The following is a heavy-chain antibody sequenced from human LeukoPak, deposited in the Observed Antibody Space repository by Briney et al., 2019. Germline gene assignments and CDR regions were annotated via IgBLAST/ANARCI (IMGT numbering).Heavy chain of an antibody. V-gene: IGHV1-18*01. CDR3: ARTPLSLLYSSFEYFQH. J-gene: IGHJ1*01. CDR1: GYTFTSYG. D-gene: IGHD6-6*01. Sequence: ASVKVSCKASGYTFTSYGISWVRQAPGQGLEWMGWISAYNGNTNYAQKLQGRVTMTTDTSTSTAYMELRSLRSDDTAVYYCARTPLSLLYSSFEYFQHWGQGTLVTVSS. CDR2: ISAYNGNT.